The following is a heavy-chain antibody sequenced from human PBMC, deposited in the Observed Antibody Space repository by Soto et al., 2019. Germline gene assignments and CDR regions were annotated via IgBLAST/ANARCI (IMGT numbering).Heavy chain of an antibody. V-gene: IGHV3-23*01. CDR3: AKRRSRGGFVDY. J-gene: IGHJ4*02. CDR1: GFTFSNDA. D-gene: IGHD2-2*01. CDR2: INQSGDET. Sequence: EVQLLESGGGLVQPGGSLRLSCAASGFTFSNDAMTWVRQAPGKGLEWVSSINQSGDETYYADSVKGRFTISRDNSKNKLYLQMSSLRAEDTAVYYCAKRRSRGGFVDYWGQGTLVAVSS.